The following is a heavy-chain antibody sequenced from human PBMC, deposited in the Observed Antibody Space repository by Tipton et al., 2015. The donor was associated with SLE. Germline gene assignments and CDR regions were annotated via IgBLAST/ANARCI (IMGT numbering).Heavy chain of an antibody. D-gene: IGHD5/OR15-5a*01. CDR2: INPSSGET. CDR3: ARELSTYFDY. CDR1: GYQFANYY. Sequence: QVQLVQSGAEVKKPGASVKISCTTSGYQFANYYKHWMRQAPGQGLEWMGIINPSSGETRYAQKFQGRVTMTRDKSTSTLYLEVSDLRPDDTAVYFCARELSTYFDYWGQGTLVTVSS. V-gene: IGHV1-46*01. J-gene: IGHJ4*02.